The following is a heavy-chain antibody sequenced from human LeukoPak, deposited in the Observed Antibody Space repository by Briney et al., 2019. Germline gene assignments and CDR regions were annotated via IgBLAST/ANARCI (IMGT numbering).Heavy chain of an antibody. Sequence: GGSLRLSCAASGFTFSSYSMNWVRQAPGKGLEWVSSISSSSSYINYADSVKGRFTISRDNAKNSLYLQMNSLRAEDTAVYYCARGETYYYDSSGLPVDYWGQGTLVTVSS. V-gene: IGHV3-21*01. D-gene: IGHD3-22*01. CDR1: GFTFSSYS. CDR3: ARGETYYYDSSGLPVDY. J-gene: IGHJ4*02. CDR2: ISSSSSYI.